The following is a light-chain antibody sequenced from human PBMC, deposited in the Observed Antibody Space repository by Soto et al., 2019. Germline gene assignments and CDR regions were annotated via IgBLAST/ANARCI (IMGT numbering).Light chain of an antibody. CDR2: AAS. CDR3: QQYYSYPVT. Sequence: AIRMTQSPSSLSASTGDRVTITCRASQGISSYLAWYQQKPGKAPKLLIYAASTLQSGVPSRFSGSGSGTDFTLTISCLQSEDFATYYCQQYYSYPVTFXQGTKVDIK. V-gene: IGKV1-8*01. CDR1: QGISSY. J-gene: IGKJ1*01.